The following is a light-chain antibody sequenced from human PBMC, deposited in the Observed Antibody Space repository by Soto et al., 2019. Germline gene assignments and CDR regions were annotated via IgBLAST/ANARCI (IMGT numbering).Light chain of an antibody. Sequence: EIVLTQSPGTLSLSPGERATLSCRASQSVTSSNLAWYQQRPGQAPRLLIYGASSRATGIPDRFSGSGSGTDFTLTINRLEPEDFAVYYCQQYVSSPRTFGQGTKVEVK. J-gene: IGKJ1*01. CDR3: QQYVSSPRT. V-gene: IGKV3-20*01. CDR2: GAS. CDR1: QSVTSSN.